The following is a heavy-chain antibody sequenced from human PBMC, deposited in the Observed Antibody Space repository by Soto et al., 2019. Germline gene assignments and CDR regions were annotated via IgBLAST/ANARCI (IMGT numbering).Heavy chain of an antibody. CDR3: ARGDYYDSSGYYYGKVPFDI. Sequence: SSETLSLTCAVYGGSFSGYYWSWIRQPPGKGLERIGEINHSGSTNYNPSLKSRVTISVDTSKNQFSLKLSSVTAADTAVYYCARGDYYDSSGYYYGKVPFDIWGQGTMVTVSS. CDR2: INHSGST. V-gene: IGHV4-34*01. J-gene: IGHJ3*02. CDR1: GGSFSGYY. D-gene: IGHD3-22*01.